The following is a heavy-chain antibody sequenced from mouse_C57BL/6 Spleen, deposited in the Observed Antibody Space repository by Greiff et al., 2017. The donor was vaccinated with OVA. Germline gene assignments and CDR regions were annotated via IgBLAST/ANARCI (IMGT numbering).Heavy chain of an antibody. CDR1: GFTFSDYG. V-gene: IGHV5-17*01. Sequence: EVKLEESGGGLVKPGGSLKLSCAASGFTFSDYGMHWVRQAPEKGLEWVAYISSGSSTIYYADTVKGRFTISRDNAKNTLFLQMTSLRSEDTAMYYCAKDYFDYWGQGTTLTVSS. CDR2: ISSGSSTI. J-gene: IGHJ2*01. CDR3: AKDYFDY.